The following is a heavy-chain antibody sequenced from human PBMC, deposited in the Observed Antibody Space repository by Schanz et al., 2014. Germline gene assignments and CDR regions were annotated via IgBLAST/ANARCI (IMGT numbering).Heavy chain of an antibody. CDR1: GGTFSSDT. J-gene: IGHJ6*02. Sequence: QVQLVQSGAEVKKPGSSMKVSCKASGGTFSSDTFSWVRQAPGQGLEWMGWISAYTNNTNYAQKVQGRVTMTTDTSTSTAYMELRSLRSDDTAVYYCARVQDDILTGSEYYYGMDVWGQGTTVTVSS. V-gene: IGHV1-18*01. D-gene: IGHD3-9*01. CDR3: ARVQDDILTGSEYYYGMDV. CDR2: ISAYTNNT.